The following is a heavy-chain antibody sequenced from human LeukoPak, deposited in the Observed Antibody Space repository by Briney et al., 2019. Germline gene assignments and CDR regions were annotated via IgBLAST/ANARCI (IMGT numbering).Heavy chain of an antibody. CDR2: IIPILGIA. Sequence: ASVKVSCKASGGTFSSYAISWGRHAPGQGLEWMGRIIPILGIANYAQKFQGRVTITADKSTSTAYMELSSLRSEDTAVYYCAREASPPNWFDPWGQGTLVTVSS. CDR1: GGTFSSYA. V-gene: IGHV1-69*04. J-gene: IGHJ5*02. CDR3: AREASPPNWFDP.